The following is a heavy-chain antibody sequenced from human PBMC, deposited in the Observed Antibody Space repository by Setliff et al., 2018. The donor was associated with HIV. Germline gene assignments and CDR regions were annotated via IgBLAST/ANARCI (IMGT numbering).Heavy chain of an antibody. CDR1: GGTSSSYA. J-gene: IGHJ3*02. Sequence: ASVKVSCKASGGTSSSYAISWVRQAPGQGLEWMGGIIPIFGTANYAQKFQGRVTITADESTSTAYMELSSLRSEDTAVYYCASPTTVTGDAFDIWGQGTMVTVS. V-gene: IGHV1-69*13. CDR2: IIPIFGTA. D-gene: IGHD4-17*01. CDR3: ASPTTVTGDAFDI.